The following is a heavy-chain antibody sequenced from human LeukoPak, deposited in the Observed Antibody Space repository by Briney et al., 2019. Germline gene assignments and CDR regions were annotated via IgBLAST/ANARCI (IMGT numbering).Heavy chain of an antibody. Sequence: ASVKVSCKASVYTFTSYAMNWVRQAPGQGLEWMGWINTNTGNPTYAQGFTGRFVFSLDTSVSTAYLQISSLNAEDTAVYYCARDTENSSGYYLPLVDYWGQGTLVTVSS. J-gene: IGHJ4*02. V-gene: IGHV7-4-1*02. D-gene: IGHD3-22*01. CDR2: INTNTGNP. CDR1: VYTFTSYA. CDR3: ARDTENSSGYYLPLVDY.